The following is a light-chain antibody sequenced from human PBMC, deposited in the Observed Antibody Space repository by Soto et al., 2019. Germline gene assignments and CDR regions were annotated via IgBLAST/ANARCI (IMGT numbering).Light chain of an antibody. V-gene: IGLV2-14*01. Sequence: QSVLTQPASVSGSPGRSITISCTGTSSDVGAYNYVSWYQQYPGIAPKLMIYDVSNRPSGVSNRFSGSKSGNTASLTISGLQAEDEADYYCSSYTSSSTPLFGGGTKVTVL. CDR2: DVS. CDR3: SSYTSSSTPL. J-gene: IGLJ2*01. CDR1: SSDVGAYNY.